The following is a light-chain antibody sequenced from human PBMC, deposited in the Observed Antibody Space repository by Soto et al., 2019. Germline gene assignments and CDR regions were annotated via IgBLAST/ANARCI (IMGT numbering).Light chain of an antibody. CDR3: QQLNTHPYT. CDR2: AAS. Sequence: DIQLTQSPSFLSAAVGDRVTLTCRASQGISSFLAWYQQKPGKAPKLLISAASTLQSGVPSRLSGSGSGTEFTLTISSLQTEEFATYYCQQLNTHPYTFGQGTKLEIK. J-gene: IGKJ2*01. V-gene: IGKV1-9*01. CDR1: QGISSF.